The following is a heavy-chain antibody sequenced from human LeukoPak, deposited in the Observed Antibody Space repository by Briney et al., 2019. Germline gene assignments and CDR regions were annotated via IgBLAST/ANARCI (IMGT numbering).Heavy chain of an antibody. CDR2: INPNSGAT. D-gene: IGHD6-13*01. Sequence: GASVKVSRKASGYTFTGHYMHWVRQAPGQGLEWMGWINPNSGATKYAEKFQGWVTATRDTSISTAYMEVKRLRSDDTATYYCAREVSSSWFDYWGQGTLVTVSS. CDR1: GYTFTGHY. V-gene: IGHV1-2*04. J-gene: IGHJ4*02. CDR3: AREVSSSWFDY.